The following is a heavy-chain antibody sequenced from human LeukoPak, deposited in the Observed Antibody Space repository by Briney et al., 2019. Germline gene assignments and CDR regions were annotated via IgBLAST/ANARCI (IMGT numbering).Heavy chain of an antibody. V-gene: IGHV3-11*03. J-gene: IGHJ4*02. D-gene: IGHD6-19*01. CDR2: ISASGSYT. Sequence: PGGSLRLSCAASGFSFSDEYMSWIRQAPGQGLEWISYISASGSYTNYADCVKGRFTISRDNAKNSLYLQMNSLRAEDTAVYYCGRSRGAGPGAHFDVWGQGTLVTVSS. CDR3: GRSRGAGPGAHFDV. CDR1: GFSFSDEY.